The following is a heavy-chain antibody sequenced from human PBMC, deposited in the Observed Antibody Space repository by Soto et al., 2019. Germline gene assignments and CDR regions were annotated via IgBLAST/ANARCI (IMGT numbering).Heavy chain of an antibody. D-gene: IGHD3-3*01. Sequence: QVQLVQSGAEVKKPGSSVKVSCKASGGTFSSYAISWVRQAPGQGLEWMGGIIPIFGTANYAQKFQGRVTITADEATSTGYMELSSLRSEDTAVYYCAGLRRWSGIWSHGMDVWGQGTTVTVSS. CDR1: GGTFSSYA. CDR3: AGLRRWSGIWSHGMDV. V-gene: IGHV1-69*12. CDR2: IIPIFGTA. J-gene: IGHJ6*02.